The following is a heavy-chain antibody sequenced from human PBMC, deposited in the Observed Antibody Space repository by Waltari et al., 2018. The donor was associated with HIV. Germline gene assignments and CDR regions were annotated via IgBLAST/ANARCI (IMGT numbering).Heavy chain of an antibody. CDR2: IYSGCST. D-gene: IGHD4-17*01. J-gene: IGHJ4*02. Sequence: EVQLVESGGGLIQPGGSLRLSCAASGFTVSSNYMSWVRQAPGRGLEWVSVIYSGCSTYYADSVKGRFTISRDNSKNTLYLQRNSLRAEDTAVYYCASGDYGDYLFDYWGQGTLVTVSS. V-gene: IGHV3-53*01. CDR3: ASGDYGDYLFDY. CDR1: GFTVSSNY.